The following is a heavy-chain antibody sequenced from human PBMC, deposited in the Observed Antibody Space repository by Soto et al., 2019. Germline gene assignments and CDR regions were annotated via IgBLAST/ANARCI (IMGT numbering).Heavy chain of an antibody. CDR1: GGTFSSYA. D-gene: IGHD2-15*01. CDR2: IIPIFGTA. Sequence: ASVKVSCKASGGTFSSYAISWVRQAPGQGLEWMGGIIPIFGTANYAQKFQGRVTITADESTSTAYMELSSLRSEDTAVYYCARINCSGGSSYATYYGMDVWGQRTTVPVSS. CDR3: ARINCSGGSSYATYYGMDV. V-gene: IGHV1-69*13. J-gene: IGHJ6*02.